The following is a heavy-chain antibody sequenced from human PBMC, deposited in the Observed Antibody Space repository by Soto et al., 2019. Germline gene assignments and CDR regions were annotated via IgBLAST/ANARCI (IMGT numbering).Heavy chain of an antibody. CDR3: AKDIELGYCSSTSCPYYYYGMDV. CDR1: GFTFSSYA. Sequence: EVQLLESGGGLVQPGGSLRLSCAASGFTFSSYAMSWVRQAPGKGLEWVSAISGSGGSTYYADSVKGRFTISRDNSKNTLYLQMNSLRAEDTAVYYCAKDIELGYCSSTSCPYYYYGMDVWGQGTTVTVSS. V-gene: IGHV3-23*01. CDR2: ISGSGGST. D-gene: IGHD2-2*01. J-gene: IGHJ6*02.